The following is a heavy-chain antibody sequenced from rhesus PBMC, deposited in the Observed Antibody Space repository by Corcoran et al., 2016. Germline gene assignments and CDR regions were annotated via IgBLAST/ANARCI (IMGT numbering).Heavy chain of an antibody. CDR2: IYVSSTIT. CDR1: GGSISDSYR. V-gene: IGHV4S10*01. CDR3: ARERGYNIWTGSGY. D-gene: IGHD3-3*01. J-gene: IGHJ4*01. Sequence: QVQLQESGPGVVKPSETLSLTCAVSGGSISDSYRWSWIRQPPGKGLEWIGYIYVSSTITTHNPSLMSRVTISKDTSKNQFSLKLSSVTAADTAVYYCARERGYNIWTGSGYWGQGVLVTVSS.